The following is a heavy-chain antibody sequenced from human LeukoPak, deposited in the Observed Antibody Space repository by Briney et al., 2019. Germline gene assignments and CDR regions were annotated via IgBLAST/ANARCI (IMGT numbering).Heavy chain of an antibody. CDR1: GFTFSSHG. CDR2: IRYDGSNK. D-gene: IGHD6-19*01. Sequence: GGSLRLSCAASGFTFSSHGMHWVRQAPGKGLERVAFIRYDGSNKNYADSVKGRFTISRDNSKNTLYLRMNSLKPDDTAMYYCAKSIPAIAVAVSTRQWGQGTLVTVSS. V-gene: IGHV3-30*02. CDR3: AKSIPAIAVAVSTRQ. J-gene: IGHJ4*02.